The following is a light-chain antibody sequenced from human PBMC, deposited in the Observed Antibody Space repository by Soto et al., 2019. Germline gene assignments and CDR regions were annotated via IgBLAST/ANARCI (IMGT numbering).Light chain of an antibody. CDR1: QSVSINS. CDR3: QQYSSSWYT. V-gene: IGKV3-20*01. Sequence: EVVLTQSPDTLPLSPRERATLSCRASQSVSINSLVWYQQKPGQAPRLLIYGASNRATGIPDRFSASGSGTDFTLTISRLEPEDFAMYYCQQYSSSWYTFGQGTKVEVK. J-gene: IGKJ2*01. CDR2: GAS.